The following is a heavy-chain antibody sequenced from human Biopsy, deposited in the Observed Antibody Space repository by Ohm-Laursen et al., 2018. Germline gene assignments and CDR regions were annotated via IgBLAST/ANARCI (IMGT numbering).Heavy chain of an antibody. J-gene: IGHJ4*02. CDR2: INPKSGGT. CDR1: GDSFTSYA. V-gene: IGHV1-2*02. Sequence: GASVKVSCKSSGDSFTSYAIGWVRQAPGQGLEWMGWINPKSGGTHYLEKFRGRVTMTRDTSISTAYMEVSSLRSDDTAVYYCAIDGNDFLTDYLKIDQWGQGTLVTVSS. D-gene: IGHD3-9*01. CDR3: AIDGNDFLTDYLKIDQ.